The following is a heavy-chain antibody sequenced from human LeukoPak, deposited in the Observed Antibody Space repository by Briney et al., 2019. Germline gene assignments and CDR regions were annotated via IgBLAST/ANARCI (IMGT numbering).Heavy chain of an antibody. CDR2: IYYSGST. CDR3: ARGSYPGWYNGEFDY. Sequence: PSETLSLTCAVYGVSFSGYYWSWIRQPPGKGLEWIGNIYYSGSTYYNPSLKSRVTISVDTSKNQFSLKLTSVTAADTAVYYCARGSYPGWYNGEFDYWGQGTVVTVSS. V-gene: IGHV4-34*01. D-gene: IGHD6-19*01. J-gene: IGHJ4*02. CDR1: GVSFSGYY.